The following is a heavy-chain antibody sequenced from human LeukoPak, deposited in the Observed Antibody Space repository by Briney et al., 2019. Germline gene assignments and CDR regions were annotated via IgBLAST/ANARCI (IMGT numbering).Heavy chain of an antibody. CDR3: VRSESCSGGSCYPPFYYYYYGMDV. CDR2: INPNSGGT. D-gene: IGHD2-15*01. Sequence: ASVKVSCKASGYTFTGYYMHWVRQAPGQGLEWMGWINPNSGGTNYAQKFQGRVTMTRDTSISTAYMELSRLRSDDTAVYYCVRSESCSGGSCYPPFYYYYYGMDVWGQGTTVTVSS. J-gene: IGHJ6*02. CDR1: GYTFTGYY. V-gene: IGHV1-2*02.